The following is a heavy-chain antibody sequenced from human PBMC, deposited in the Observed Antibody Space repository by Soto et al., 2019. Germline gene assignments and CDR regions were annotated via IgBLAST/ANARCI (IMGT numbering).Heavy chain of an antibody. D-gene: IGHD3-22*01. J-gene: IGHJ4*02. Sequence: GASVKVSCKVSGYTLTELSMHWVRQAPGRGLEWMGGFDPEDGETIYAQKFQGRVTMTEDTSTDTAYMELSSLRSEDTAVYYCATRDSSGYYFDYWGQGTLVTVSS. V-gene: IGHV1-24*01. CDR3: ATRDSSGYYFDY. CDR1: GYTLTELS. CDR2: FDPEDGET.